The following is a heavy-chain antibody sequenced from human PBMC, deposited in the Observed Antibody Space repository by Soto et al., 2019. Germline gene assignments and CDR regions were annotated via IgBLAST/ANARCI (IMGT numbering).Heavy chain of an antibody. CDR1: RRSITSGFSY. Sequence: TLXLTCTLSRRSITSGFSYWPSLPQHPGKGLERIAYIYYSGSTYYNPSLKSRVTISVDTSKNQFSLKLSSLTAADTAVYYCAGTPSAWGQGTLVTVS. CDR3: AGTPSA. CDR2: IYYSGST. J-gene: IGHJ5*02. V-gene: IGHV4-31*03.